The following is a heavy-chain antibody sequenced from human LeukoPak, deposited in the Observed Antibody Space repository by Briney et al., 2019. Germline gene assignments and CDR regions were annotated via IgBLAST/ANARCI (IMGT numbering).Heavy chain of an antibody. Sequence: SETLSLTCAVSGYSISSGYYWGWIRQPPGKGLEWIGSIYHSGSTYYNPSLKSRVTISVDTSKNQFSLKLSSVTAADTAVYYCARRSICSGGSCYRSGTDYWGQGTLVTVSS. CDR2: IYHSGST. CDR3: ARRSICSGGSCYRSGTDY. J-gene: IGHJ4*02. V-gene: IGHV4-38-2*01. CDR1: GYSISSGYY. D-gene: IGHD2-15*01.